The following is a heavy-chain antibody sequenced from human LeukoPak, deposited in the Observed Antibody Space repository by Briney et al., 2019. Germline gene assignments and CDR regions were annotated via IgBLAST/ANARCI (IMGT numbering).Heavy chain of an antibody. Sequence: GGSLRLSCAASGFGFSDYYTAWIRQAPGKGLEWVAFISSSTTSTYYADSVKGRFTVSRDNAKNSLSLQMSSLRVEDTGVYYCASNMAANYHYFYGIDVWGQGTTVTVSS. CDR1: GFGFSDYY. V-gene: IGHV3-11*01. CDR2: ISSSTTST. CDR3: ASNMAANYHYFYGIDV. J-gene: IGHJ6*02. D-gene: IGHD6-6*01.